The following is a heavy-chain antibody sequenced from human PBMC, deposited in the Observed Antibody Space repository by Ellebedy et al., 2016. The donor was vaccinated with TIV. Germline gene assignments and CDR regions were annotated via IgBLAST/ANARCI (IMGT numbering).Heavy chain of an antibody. J-gene: IGHJ4*02. V-gene: IGHV1-3*01. Sequence: ASVKVSCKASGYTFTSYAMHWVRQAPGQRLEWMGWTNAGNGNTKYSQKFQGRVTITRDTSASTAYMELSSLRSEDTAVYYCASGRGVILSVWGQGTLVTVSS. CDR1: GYTFTSYA. CDR2: TNAGNGNT. D-gene: IGHD2/OR15-2a*01. CDR3: ASGRGVILSV.